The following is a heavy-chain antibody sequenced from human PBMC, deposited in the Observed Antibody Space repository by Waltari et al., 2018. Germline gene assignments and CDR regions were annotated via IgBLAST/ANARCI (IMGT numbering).Heavy chain of an antibody. D-gene: IGHD3-10*01. CDR2: IIPIFGTA. CDR1: GCTFSSHA. J-gene: IGHJ3*02. Sequence: QVQLVQSGAAVKKPGSSVTLSCKASGCTFSSHALTWVRQAPGQGLELMGGIIPIFGTANYAQKFQGRVTITADEATSTAYMELSSLRSEDTAVYYCAGGRSGVQNDAFDIWGQGTMVTVSS. V-gene: IGHV1-69*01. CDR3: AGGRSGVQNDAFDI.